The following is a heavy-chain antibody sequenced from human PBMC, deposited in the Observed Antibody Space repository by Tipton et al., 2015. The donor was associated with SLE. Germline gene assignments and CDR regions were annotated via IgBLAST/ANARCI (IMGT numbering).Heavy chain of an antibody. CDR2: IYYSGST. V-gene: IGHV4-59*11. J-gene: IGHJ4*02. Sequence: TLSLTCTVSGGSISSHYWSWIRQPPGKGLEWIGYIYYSGSTNYNPSLKSRVTISVDTSKNQFSLKLSSVTAADTAVYYCARVDGHSSSGRRRFDYWGQGTLVTVSS. CDR1: GGSISSHY. D-gene: IGHD6-13*01. CDR3: ARVDGHSSSGRRRFDY.